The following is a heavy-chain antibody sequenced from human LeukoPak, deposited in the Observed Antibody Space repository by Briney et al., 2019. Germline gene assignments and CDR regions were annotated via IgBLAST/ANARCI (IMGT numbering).Heavy chain of an antibody. Sequence: GGSLRLSCAASGFTFSSYAMHWVRQAPGKGLEWVAVISYDGSNKYYADSVKGRFTISRDNSKNTLYLQMNSLRAEDTAVYYCARERGYCSSTSCLNNWFDPWGQGTLVTVSS. CDR2: ISYDGSNK. D-gene: IGHD2-2*01. V-gene: IGHV3-30*04. CDR3: ARERGYCSSTSCLNNWFDP. CDR1: GFTFSSYA. J-gene: IGHJ5*02.